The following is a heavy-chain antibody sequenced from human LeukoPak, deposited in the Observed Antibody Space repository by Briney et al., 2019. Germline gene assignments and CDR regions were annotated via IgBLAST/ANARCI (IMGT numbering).Heavy chain of an antibody. V-gene: IGHV3-7*01. CDR3: ARDSIIEGDSSSWYHH. CDR1: GFTFSSYW. Sequence: GGSLRLSCEGSGFTFSSYWMTWVRQAPGKGLEWVANINQDGSEKYYVDSVKGRFTISRDNAKNSLYLQMDSLRAEDTAVYYCARDSIIEGDSSSWYHHWGQGTLVTVSS. CDR2: INQDGSEK. D-gene: IGHD6-13*01. J-gene: IGHJ5*02.